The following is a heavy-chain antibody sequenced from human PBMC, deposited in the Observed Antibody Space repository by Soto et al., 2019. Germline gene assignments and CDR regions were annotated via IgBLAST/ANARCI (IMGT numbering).Heavy chain of an antibody. D-gene: IGHD2-2*01. V-gene: IGHV3-53*04. CDR3: AKALGYCSSTSCWGGAFDI. CDR2: IYSGGST. J-gene: IGHJ3*02. Sequence: GGSLRLSCAASGFTVSSNYMSWVRQAPGKGLEWVSVIYSGGSTYYADSVKGRFTISRHNSKNTLYLQMNSLRAEDTAVYYCAKALGYCSSTSCWGGAFDIWGQGTMVTVSS. CDR1: GFTVSSNY.